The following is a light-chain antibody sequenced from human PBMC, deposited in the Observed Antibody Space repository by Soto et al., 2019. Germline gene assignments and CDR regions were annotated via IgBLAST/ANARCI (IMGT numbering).Light chain of an antibody. CDR2: GAS. V-gene: IGKV3-11*01. Sequence: EIVLTQSPATLSLSPGERATLSCRASQTITTYLAWYQQKPGQPPRLLIYGASNRASGIPARFSGSGPGTDFTLTSSSLQPEDFATYYCQQSDSTPLTFGGGTKVDIK. CDR1: QTITTY. CDR3: QQSDSTPLT. J-gene: IGKJ4*01.